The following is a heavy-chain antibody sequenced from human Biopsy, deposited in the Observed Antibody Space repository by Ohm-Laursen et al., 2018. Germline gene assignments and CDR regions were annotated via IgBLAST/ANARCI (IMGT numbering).Heavy chain of an antibody. V-gene: IGHV4-59*01. J-gene: IGHJ2*01. CDR2: VYYNWST. CDR1: GDYISSYY. CDR3: ARDRGYYSDRTVPGYFDL. D-gene: IGHD3-22*01. Sequence: SDTLSLTCTVSGDYISSYYWSWIRQPPGKGLQWSGYVYYNWSTDYNPSLQSRVTISVDTSKNHFSLRFRSVTPADTAIYYCARDRGYYSDRTVPGYFDLWGRGTLVTVSS.